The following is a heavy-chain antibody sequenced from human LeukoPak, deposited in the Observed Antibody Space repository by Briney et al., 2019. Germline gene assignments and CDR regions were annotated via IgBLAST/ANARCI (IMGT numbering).Heavy chain of an antibody. CDR2: INHSGST. Sequence: PSETLSLTCAVYGGSFSGYYWSWIRQPPGKGLEWIGEINHSGSTNYNPSLKSRVTISVDTSKNQFPLKLSSVTAADTAVYYCARRVVRWELYPWGQGTLVTVSS. V-gene: IGHV4-34*01. D-gene: IGHD1-26*01. J-gene: IGHJ5*02. CDR1: GGSFSGYY. CDR3: ARRVVRWELYP.